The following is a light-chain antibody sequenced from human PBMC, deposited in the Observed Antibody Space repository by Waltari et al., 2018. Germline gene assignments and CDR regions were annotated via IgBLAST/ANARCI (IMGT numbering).Light chain of an antibody. CDR3: QHYYSYPLT. V-gene: IGKV1-5*03. CDR1: QSISSW. Sequence: DIQMTQSPSTLSASVGDRVTITCRASQSISSWLDWYQQKPGKPPKLLIYKASSLESGVPSRFSGSGSGTEFTLTINSPQPDDFATYYCQHYYSYPLTFGGGTKVEIK. J-gene: IGKJ4*01. CDR2: KAS.